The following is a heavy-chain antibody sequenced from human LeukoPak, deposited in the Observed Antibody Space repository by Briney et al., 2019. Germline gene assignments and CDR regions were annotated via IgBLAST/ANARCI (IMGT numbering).Heavy chain of an antibody. CDR3: ARESGSSDWFDP. Sequence: PSETLSLTCAVSGYSISSGYYWGWIRQPPGKGLEWIGSIYHSGSTYYNPSLKSRVTISVDTSKNQFSLKLSSVTAADTAVYYCARESGSSDWFDPWGQGTLATVSS. J-gene: IGHJ5*02. CDR2: IYHSGST. V-gene: IGHV4-38-2*02. D-gene: IGHD1-26*01. CDR1: GYSISSGYY.